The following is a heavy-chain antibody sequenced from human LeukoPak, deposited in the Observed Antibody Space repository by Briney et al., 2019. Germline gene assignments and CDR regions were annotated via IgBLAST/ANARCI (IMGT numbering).Heavy chain of an antibody. CDR3: AKDGSNYYHYGMDV. CDR1: GFTFSSYA. J-gene: IGHJ6*02. CDR2: ISYDGSNK. Sequence: GGSLRLSCAASGFTFSSYAMHWVRQAPGKGLEGVAVISYDGSNKYYADSVKGRFTISRDNPKNTLYLQMNSLRAEDTAVYYCAKDGSNYYHYGMDVWGQGTTVTVS. D-gene: IGHD4-11*01. V-gene: IGHV3-30*04.